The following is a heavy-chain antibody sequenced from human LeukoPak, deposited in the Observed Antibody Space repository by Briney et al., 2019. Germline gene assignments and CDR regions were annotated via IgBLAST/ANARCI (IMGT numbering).Heavy chain of an antibody. CDR1: GYTFTGYY. CDR2: INPNSGGT. J-gene: IGHJ5*02. CDR3: ARGAVYSGSYYSFDP. D-gene: IGHD1-26*01. V-gene: IGHV1-2*02. Sequence: ASVKVSCKASGYTFTGYYMHWVRQAPGQGLEWMGWINPNSGGTNYAQKFQGRVTMTRDTSISTAYMELSRLRSDDTAVYYCARGAVYSGSYYSFDPWGQGTLVTVSS.